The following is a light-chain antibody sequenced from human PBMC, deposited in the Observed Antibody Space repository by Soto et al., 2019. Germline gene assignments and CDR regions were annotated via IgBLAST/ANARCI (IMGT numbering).Light chain of an antibody. CDR2: AVS. Sequence: QSVLTQPASVSGSPGQSITISCTGTSSDVGDYNYVSWYQQHPGKAPKLIIYAVSDRPSGVSNRFSGSKSGNTASLAISGLQAEDEADYYCSSYTRSNTLHVMFGGGTKLTVL. V-gene: IGLV2-14*01. J-gene: IGLJ3*02. CDR3: SSYTRSNTLHVM. CDR1: SSDVGDYNY.